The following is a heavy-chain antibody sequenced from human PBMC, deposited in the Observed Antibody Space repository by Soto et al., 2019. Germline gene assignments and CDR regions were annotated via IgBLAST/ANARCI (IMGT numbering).Heavy chain of an antibody. CDR2: INAGNGDT. CDR1: GYTFSRHS. V-gene: IGHV1-3*01. J-gene: IGHJ4*02. Sequence: ASVKVSCKASGYTFSRHSLFCVRQAPGQRLEWMGWINAGNGDTKYSQKFQGRVTITRDTSASAVHMELSSLRSEDTALYYCAREGGYNFWSGLGYWGQGTLVTVSS. D-gene: IGHD3-3*01. CDR3: AREGGYNFWSGLGY.